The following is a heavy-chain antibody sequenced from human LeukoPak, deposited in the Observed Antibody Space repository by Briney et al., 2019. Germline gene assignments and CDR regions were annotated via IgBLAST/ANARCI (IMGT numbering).Heavy chain of an antibody. D-gene: IGHD3-9*01. J-gene: IGHJ4*02. V-gene: IGHV3-7*01. Sequence: GGSLRLSCAASGFTFSNYWMNWVRQAPGKGLEWVANIKQDGSEKYYVDSVKGRFTISRDNAKNSPYLQMNSLRAEDTGVYHCASSTGYLDYWGQGTLVIVSS. CDR2: IKQDGSEK. CDR1: GFTFSNYW. CDR3: ASSTGYLDY.